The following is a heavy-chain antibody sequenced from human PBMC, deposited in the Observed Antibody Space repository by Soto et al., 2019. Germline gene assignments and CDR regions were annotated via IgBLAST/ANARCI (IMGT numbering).Heavy chain of an antibody. CDR2: ISYDGSNK. CDR3: CLGGRFLEWLIFFGMDV. CDR1: GFTFSSYG. D-gene: IGHD3-3*01. J-gene: IGHJ6*02. Sequence: GGSLRLSCAASGFTFSSYGMHWVRQAPGKGLEWVAVISYDGSNKYYADSVKGRFTISRDNSKNTLYLQMNSLRAEDTAVYYCCLGGRFLEWLIFFGMDVWGQGTTVTVSS. V-gene: IGHV3-30*03.